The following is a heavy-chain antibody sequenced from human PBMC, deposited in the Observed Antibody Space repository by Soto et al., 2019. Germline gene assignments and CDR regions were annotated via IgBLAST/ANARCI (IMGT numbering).Heavy chain of an antibody. J-gene: IGHJ6*02. CDR2: IRSKAYGGTT. CDR1: GFTIGDYA. V-gene: IGHV3-49*03. CDR3: TRDVVLLWFGELLSFMDV. Sequence: GGSLRLPCTASGFTIGDYAMRWFRQAPGKGLEWIGFIRSKAYGGTTEYAASVKGRFTISRDDSKSIAYLQMNSLKTEDTAVYYCTRDVVLLWFGELLSFMDVWGQGTTVTVSS. D-gene: IGHD3-10*01.